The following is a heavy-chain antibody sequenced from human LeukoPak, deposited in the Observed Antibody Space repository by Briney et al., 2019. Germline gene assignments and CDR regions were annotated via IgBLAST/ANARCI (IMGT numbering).Heavy chain of an antibody. CDR1: GFTFSSYA. D-gene: IGHD3-3*02. V-gene: IGHV3-23*01. Sequence: GGSLRLSCAASGFTFSSYAMSWVRQAPGKGLEWVSAISGSGGSTYYADSVKGRFTISRDNSKNTLYLRMNSLRAEDTAVYYCAKDRHFWSGYYNYWGQGTLVTVSS. CDR3: AKDRHFWSGYYNY. J-gene: IGHJ4*02. CDR2: ISGSGGST.